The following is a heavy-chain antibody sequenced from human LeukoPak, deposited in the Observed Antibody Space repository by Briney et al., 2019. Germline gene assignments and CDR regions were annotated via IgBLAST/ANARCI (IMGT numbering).Heavy chain of an antibody. CDR1: GGAVSSGSYY. J-gene: IGHJ5*02. V-gene: IGHV4-61*01. Sequence: PSETLSLTCTVSGGAVSSGSYYWSWIRQPPGQGLEWIGYIHYSGSTKYNPSLKSRVTMSVDTSKSQFSLKVTSVTAADTAIYYCTRTNYGDYNWFDPWGQGTLVTVSS. CDR3: TRTNYGDYNWFDP. D-gene: IGHD4-17*01. CDR2: IHYSGST.